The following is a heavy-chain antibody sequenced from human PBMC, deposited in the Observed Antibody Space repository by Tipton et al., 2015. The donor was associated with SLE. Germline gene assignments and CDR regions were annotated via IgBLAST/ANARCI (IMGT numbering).Heavy chain of an antibody. Sequence: TLSLTCTVSGGSINSHYWSWIRLPPGKGLEWIGYIYTTWSTNYNPSLKSRVTVSGDTSKNQLSLKLRSVTAADTAVYYCARGGITMFGLVTSDYWGQGILVTVSS. CDR3: ARGGITMFGLVTSDY. CDR2: IYTTWST. D-gene: IGHD3-3*01. J-gene: IGHJ4*02. V-gene: IGHV4-4*08. CDR1: GGSINSHY.